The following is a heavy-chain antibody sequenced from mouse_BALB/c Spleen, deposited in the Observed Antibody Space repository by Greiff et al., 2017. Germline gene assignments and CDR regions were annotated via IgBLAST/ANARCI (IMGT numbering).Heavy chain of an antibody. V-gene: IGHV5-4*02. D-gene: IGHD4-1*01. Sequence: DVQLVESGGGLVKPGGSLKLSCAASGFTFSDYYMYWVRQTPEKRLEWVATISDGGSYTYYPDSVKGRFTISRDNAKNNLYLQMSSLKSEDTAMYYCARERTGTWFAYWGQGTLVTVSA. J-gene: IGHJ3*01. CDR3: ARERTGTWFAY. CDR2: ISDGGSYT. CDR1: GFTFSDYY.